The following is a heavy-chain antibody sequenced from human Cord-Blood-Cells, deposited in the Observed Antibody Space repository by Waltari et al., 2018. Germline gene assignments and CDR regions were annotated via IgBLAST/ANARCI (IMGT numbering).Heavy chain of an antibody. D-gene: IGHD3-3*01. Sequence: QVQLMESGGRLGTPGGCVGLPCAASGFPFSACYASWTRQAPGKGLEWVSYISSSVSTIYYADSVKCRFTISRDNAKNSLYLQMNSLRAEDTAVYYCASYPPLDFWSGDAFDIWGQGTMVTVSS. CDR1: GFPFSACY. CDR3: ASYPPLDFWSGDAFDI. CDR2: ISSSVSTI. J-gene: IGHJ3*02. V-gene: IGHV3-11*01.